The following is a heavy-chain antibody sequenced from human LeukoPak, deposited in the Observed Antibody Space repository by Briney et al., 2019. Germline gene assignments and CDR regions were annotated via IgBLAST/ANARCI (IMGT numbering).Heavy chain of an antibody. CDR1: GFTFSHFW. J-gene: IGHJ4*02. V-gene: IGHV3-7*03. CDR3: TRTVNSASDF. Sequence: HPGGSLRLSCAASGFTFSHFWMSWVRQAPGKGLEWVATINQNGGVKYYVDSVKGRFTISRDNAKTSLFLQMNSLRIDDTAMYYCTRTVNSASDFWGQGTLVTVSS. D-gene: IGHD4-23*01. CDR2: INQNGGVK.